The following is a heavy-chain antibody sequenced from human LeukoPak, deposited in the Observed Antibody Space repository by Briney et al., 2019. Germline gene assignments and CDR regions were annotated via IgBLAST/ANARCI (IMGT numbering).Heavy chain of an antibody. CDR1: GFTLSSCA. J-gene: IGHJ3*02. V-gene: IGHV3-23*01. CDR2: ISGSGVTT. D-gene: IGHD1-26*01. Sequence: GGSLRLSCTASGFTLSSCAMSWVRQAPGKGLECVSTISGSGVTTRYADSVRGRFTISRDSSKNTLYLQMNSLRAEDTAIYYCTKGPWDLPHVFDIWGLGTMVTVSS. CDR3: TKGPWDLPHVFDI.